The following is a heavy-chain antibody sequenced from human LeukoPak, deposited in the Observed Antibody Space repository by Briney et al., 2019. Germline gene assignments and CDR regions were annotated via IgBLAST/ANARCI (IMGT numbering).Heavy chain of an antibody. CDR3: AKYLVRGGRGRQYNWFDP. CDR2: ISGSGSNT. J-gene: IGHJ5*02. V-gene: IGHV3-23*01. D-gene: IGHD3-10*01. CDR1: GFTFNNYG. Sequence: GGSLRLSCAVSGFTFNNYGMSWVRQAPGKGLEWVSAISGSGSNTYYADSVKGRFTISRDNSKNTLYLQMNSLRAEDTAVYYCAKYLVRGGRGRQYNWFDPWGQGTLVTVSS.